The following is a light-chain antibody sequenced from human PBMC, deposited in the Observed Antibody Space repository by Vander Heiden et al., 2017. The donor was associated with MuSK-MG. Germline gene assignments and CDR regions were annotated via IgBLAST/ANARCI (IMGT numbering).Light chain of an antibody. CDR3: QQGYSSSPFT. V-gene: IGKV1-5*01. Sequence: DIQMTQSPSTLSASVGDRVTITCRASQSISSWLAWYQQKPGKAPKLLIYDASSLESGVPSRFSGSGSGTEFTLTISSLQPDDFATYYCQQGYSSSPFTFGHGTKVDIK. CDR1: QSISSW. CDR2: DAS. J-gene: IGKJ3*01.